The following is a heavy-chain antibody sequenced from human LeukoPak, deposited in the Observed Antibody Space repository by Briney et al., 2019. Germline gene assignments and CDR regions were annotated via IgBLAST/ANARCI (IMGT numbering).Heavy chain of an antibody. CDR3: AKDLRVGCSSTSCYRRRGHYYYGMDV. CDR1: GFTFSSYA. CDR2: ISGSGGST. V-gene: IGHV3-23*01. Sequence: GGSLRLSCAASGFTFSSYAMSWVRQAPGKGLEWVSAISGSGGSTCYADSVKGRFTISRDNSKNTLYLQMNSLRAEDTAVYYCAKDLRVGCSSTSCYRRRGHYYYGMDVWGQGTTVTVSS. J-gene: IGHJ6*02. D-gene: IGHD2-2*02.